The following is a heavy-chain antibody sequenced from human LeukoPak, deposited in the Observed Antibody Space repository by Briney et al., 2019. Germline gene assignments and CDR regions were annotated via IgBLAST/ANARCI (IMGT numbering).Heavy chain of an antibody. D-gene: IGHD4/OR15-4a*01. V-gene: IGHV4-39*01. CDR3: ARRSFDYGYFDY. CDR2: IYYSWST. CDR1: GGSISSSSYY. J-gene: IGHJ4*02. Sequence: SETLSLTCTVSGGSISSSSYYWGWLRQPPGKGLEWIGSIYYSWSTYYNPSLKSRVPISVDTSKSQFSLKLSSVTAADTAVYYCARRSFDYGYFDYWGQGTLVTVSS.